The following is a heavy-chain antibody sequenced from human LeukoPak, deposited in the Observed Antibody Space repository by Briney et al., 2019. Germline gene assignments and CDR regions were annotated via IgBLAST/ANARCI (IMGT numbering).Heavy chain of an antibody. Sequence: SGPTLVNPTQTLTLTCTFSGFSLNTSGVGVGWIRQPPGKALEWIGSIYYSGSTYYNPSLKSRVTISVDTSKNQFSLKLSSVTAADTAVYYCARDPSLVKSGAFDIWGQGTMVTVSS. CDR1: GFSLNTSGVG. J-gene: IGHJ3*02. V-gene: IGHV4-39*02. CDR2: IYYSGST. CDR3: ARDPSLVKSGAFDI. D-gene: IGHD3-16*01.